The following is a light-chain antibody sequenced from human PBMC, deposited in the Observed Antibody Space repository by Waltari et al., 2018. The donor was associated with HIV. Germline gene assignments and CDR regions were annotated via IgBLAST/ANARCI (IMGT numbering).Light chain of an antibody. CDR3: QQYYSTPMYT. CDR2: WAS. V-gene: IGKV4-1*01. Sequence: DIVMTQSPDSLAVSLGERATINCKSSQSVLYSSKKKNYLAWYQKKPGQPPKLVIYWASTRESGVPDRFSGSGSGTDFTLTISSLQAEDVAVYYCQQYYSTPMYTFGQGTKLEIK. J-gene: IGKJ2*01. CDR1: QSVLYSSKKKNY.